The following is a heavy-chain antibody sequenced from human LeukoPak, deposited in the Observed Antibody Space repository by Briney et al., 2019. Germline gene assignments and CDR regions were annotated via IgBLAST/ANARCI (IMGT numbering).Heavy chain of an antibody. CDR1: GGSFSGYY. J-gene: IGHJ4*02. CDR2: INHSGGT. V-gene: IGHV4-34*01. CDR3: ARPHYYDSSGYPY. D-gene: IGHD3-22*01. Sequence: SETLSLTCAVYGGSFSGYYWSWIRQPPGKGLEWIGEINHSGGTNYNPSLKSRVTISVDTSKNQFSLKLSSVTAADTAVYYCARPHYYDSSGYPYWGQGTLVTVSS.